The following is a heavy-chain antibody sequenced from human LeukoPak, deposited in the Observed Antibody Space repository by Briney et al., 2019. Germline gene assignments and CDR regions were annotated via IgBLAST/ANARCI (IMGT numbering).Heavy chain of an antibody. Sequence: ASLKVSCTASGYTFTKYCIHWVRQAPGQGLEWMGIIKPSGGSTSYAQRFQGRVTVTCDTSTNTVYMELSSLRSEDTAVYYCAREEEGGTFDYWGQGTLVTVSS. CDR2: IKPSGGST. D-gene: IGHD3-16*01. J-gene: IGHJ4*02. CDR1: GYTFTKYC. CDR3: AREEEGGTFDY. V-gene: IGHV1-46*01.